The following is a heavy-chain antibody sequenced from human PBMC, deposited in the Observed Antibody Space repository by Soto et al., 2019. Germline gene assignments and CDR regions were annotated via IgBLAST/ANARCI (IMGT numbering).Heavy chain of an antibody. Sequence: GASVKVSCKASGYTFTGYYMHWVRQAPGQGLEWMGWINPNSGGTNYAQKFQGRVTMTRDTSISTAYMELSRLRSDDTAVYYCARYPPVEFTIFGVVKYDAFDIWGQGTMVTVSS. CDR1: GYTFTGYY. V-gene: IGHV1-2*02. CDR3: ARYPPVEFTIFGVVKYDAFDI. CDR2: INPNSGGT. J-gene: IGHJ3*02. D-gene: IGHD3-3*01.